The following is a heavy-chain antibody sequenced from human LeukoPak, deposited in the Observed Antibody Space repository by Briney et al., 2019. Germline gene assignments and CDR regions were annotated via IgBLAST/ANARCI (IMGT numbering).Heavy chain of an antibody. D-gene: IGHD6-13*01. Sequence: SETLSLTCSVSGYSISSGYYWSWIRQPPGKGLEWIGYIYYSGSTNYNPSLKSRVTISVDTSKNQFSLKLSSVTAADTAVYYCARHSSSWYRWGYYYYMDVWGKGTTVTVSS. CDR2: IYYSGST. J-gene: IGHJ6*03. CDR3: ARHSSSWYRWGYYYYMDV. CDR1: GYSISSGYY. V-gene: IGHV4-61*01.